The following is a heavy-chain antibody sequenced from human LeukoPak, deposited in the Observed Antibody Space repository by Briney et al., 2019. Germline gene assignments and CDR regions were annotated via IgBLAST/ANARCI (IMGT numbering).Heavy chain of an antibody. D-gene: IGHD2-2*01. J-gene: IGHJ6*02. CDR2: INPNSGGT. CDR1: GYTFTGYY. Sequence: ASVKVSCKASGYTFTGYYMHWVRQAPGQGLEWMGWINPNSGGTNYAQKFQGRVTMTRDTSISTAYMELSRLRSDDTAVYYCAKDLPRYCSSTSCYPLSLYYYYGMDVWGQGTTVTVSS. CDR3: AKDLPRYCSSTSCYPLSLYYYYGMDV. V-gene: IGHV1-2*02.